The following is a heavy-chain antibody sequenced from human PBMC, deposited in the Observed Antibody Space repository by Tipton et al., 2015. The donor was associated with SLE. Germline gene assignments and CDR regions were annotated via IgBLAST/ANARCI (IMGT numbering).Heavy chain of an antibody. J-gene: IGHJ3*02. CDR1: GFTFDNYA. CDR3: SKDIWSGVTKAFGAFDM. D-gene: IGHD1-26*01. Sequence: QLVQSGGGVVQLGGSLRLSCATSGFTFDNYAMHWVRQAPGKGLEWVSGISGNSGTMDYADFVKGRFTISRDNAKNSLYLQMNSLRAEDMALYYCSKDIWSGVTKAFGAFDMWGQGTMVTVSS. V-gene: IGHV3-9*03. CDR2: ISGNSGTM.